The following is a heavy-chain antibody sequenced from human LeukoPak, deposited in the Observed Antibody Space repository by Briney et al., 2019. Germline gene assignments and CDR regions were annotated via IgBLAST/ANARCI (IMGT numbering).Heavy chain of an antibody. J-gene: IGHJ6*04. CDR1: GFNFSSYA. CDR2: ISPGDYTA. V-gene: IGHV3-23*01. CDR3: AELGITMIGGV. Sequence: GGSLRLSCAASGFNFSSYAMSWVRQAPGKGLEWVSAISPGDYTAYYADSVKGRFTISRDNAKNSLYLQMNSLRAEDTAVYYCAELGITMIGGVWGKGTTVTISS. D-gene: IGHD3-10*02.